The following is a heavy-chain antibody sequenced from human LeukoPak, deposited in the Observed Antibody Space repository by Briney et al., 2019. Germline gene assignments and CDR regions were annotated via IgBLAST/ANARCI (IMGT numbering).Heavy chain of an antibody. CDR2: ISYDGSIN. Sequence: PGGSLRLFCAASGFNFNSYAVRWVRQAPGKGLEWVAVISYDGSINFYAASVKGRFAISRDNSKNTLYLQMNSLRAEDSALYFCARGRRYCGGGSCYFDYFFNYWGQGTLVTVSS. J-gene: IGHJ4*02. CDR1: GFNFNSYA. V-gene: IGHV3-30*09. CDR3: ARGRRYCGGGSCYFDYFFNY. D-gene: IGHD2-15*01.